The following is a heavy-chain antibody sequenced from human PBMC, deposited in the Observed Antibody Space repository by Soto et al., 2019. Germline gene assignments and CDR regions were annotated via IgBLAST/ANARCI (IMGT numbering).Heavy chain of an antibody. CDR1: GYRFTSFW. J-gene: IGHJ5*01. CDR2: IYPDDSDT. CDR3: VRWDSSGYYGHSPPNWFDP. V-gene: IGHV5-51*01. Sequence: GESLKISCKGSGYRFTSFWIGWVRQMPGEALEWMGVIYPDDSDTRYSPSFQGQVTISADKSISTAYLQWSSLRASDTAMYYCVRWDSSGYYGHSPPNWFDPWGQGTLVTVSS. D-gene: IGHD3-22*01.